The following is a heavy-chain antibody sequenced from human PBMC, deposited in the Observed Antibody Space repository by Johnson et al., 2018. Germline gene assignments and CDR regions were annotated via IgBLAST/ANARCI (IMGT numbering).Heavy chain of an antibody. CDR2: INPNSGNT. CDR3: VRYVYANAFDI. V-gene: IGHV1-8*01. D-gene: IGHD5/OR15-5a*01. Sequence: QVQLVESGAEVKKPVASVKVSCKASGYSFTNYDINWVRQATGQGLEWMGWINPNSGNTGYAQKFQGRVTMTRNTSISTAYMELSSLRSEDTAVYYCVRYVYANAFDIWGQGTMVTVSS. J-gene: IGHJ3*02. CDR1: GYSFTNYD.